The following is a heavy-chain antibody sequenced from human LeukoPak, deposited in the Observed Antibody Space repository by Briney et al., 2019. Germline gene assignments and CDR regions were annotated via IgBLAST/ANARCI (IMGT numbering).Heavy chain of an antibody. V-gene: IGHV1-24*01. D-gene: IGHD2-2*01. CDR2: FDPEDGET. CDR1: GYTLTELS. J-gene: IGHJ4*02. Sequence: ASVKVSCKVSGYTLTELSMHWVRQAPGKGLEWMGGFDPEDGETIYAQKFQGRVTVTTDESTSTAYMELSSLRSEDTAVYYCARAATQYCSSTSCYLNYWGQGTLVTVSS. CDR3: ARAATQYCSSTSCYLNY.